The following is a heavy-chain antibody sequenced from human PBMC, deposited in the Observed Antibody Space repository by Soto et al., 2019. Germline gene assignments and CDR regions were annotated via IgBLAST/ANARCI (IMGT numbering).Heavy chain of an antibody. V-gene: IGHV4-61*01. CDR1: GGSISSGSYY. CDR2: IYYRGST. CDR3: ARGYGILNS. J-gene: IGHJ5*02. Sequence: SETLSLTCTVSGGSISSGSYYWSWLRQPPGKGLEWIAYIYYRGSTNFNPSLKSRVSISVDTSKNQFSLKLSSVTAADTAVYYCARGYGILNSWGQGTLVTVS. D-gene: IGHD3-9*01.